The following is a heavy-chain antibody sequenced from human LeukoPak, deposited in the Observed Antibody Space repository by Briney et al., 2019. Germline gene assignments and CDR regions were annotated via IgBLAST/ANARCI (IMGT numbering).Heavy chain of an antibody. Sequence: GGSLRLSCVVSGFTFSGAWMSWVRQAPGKGLEWVGRIKSKADGATRDFAAPVKGRFTISRDDSKNTLYLQMNSLKTEDTAVYFCGLGSGRSDFDYWGQGTLVTVSS. CDR2: IKSKADGATR. CDR3: GLGSGRSDFDY. V-gene: IGHV3-15*01. CDR1: GFTFSGAW. J-gene: IGHJ4*02. D-gene: IGHD3-10*01.